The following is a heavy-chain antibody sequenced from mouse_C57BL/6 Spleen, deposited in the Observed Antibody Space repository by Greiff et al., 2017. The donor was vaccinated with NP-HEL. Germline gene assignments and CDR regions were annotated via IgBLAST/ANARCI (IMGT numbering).Heavy chain of an antibody. D-gene: IGHD2-4*01. CDR2: IYPNSGGT. CDR3: ARSGYYDYLAWFAY. CDR1: GYTFPSYW. V-gene: IGHV1-72*01. J-gene: IGHJ3*01. Sequence: VQLQQPGAELVKPGASVKLSCKASGYTFPSYWMHWVKQRPGRGLAWIGRIYPNSGGTKYNEKFKSKATLTVDKPSSTAYMQLSSLTSEDSAVYYCARSGYYDYLAWFAYWGQGTLVTVSA.